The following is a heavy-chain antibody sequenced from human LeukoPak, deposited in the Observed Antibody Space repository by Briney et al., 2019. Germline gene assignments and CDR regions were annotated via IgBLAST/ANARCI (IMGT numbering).Heavy chain of an antibody. D-gene: IGHD2-2*01. J-gene: IGHJ6*02. Sequence: PGGSLRPSCAASGFTFSSYAMHWVRQAPGKGLEWVAVISYDGSNKYYADSVKGRFTISRDNSKNTLYLQMNSLRAEDTAVYYCAREVDCSSTSCYSRSYYYYGMDVWGQGTTVTVSS. V-gene: IGHV3-30*04. CDR1: GFTFSSYA. CDR2: ISYDGSNK. CDR3: AREVDCSSTSCYSRSYYYYGMDV.